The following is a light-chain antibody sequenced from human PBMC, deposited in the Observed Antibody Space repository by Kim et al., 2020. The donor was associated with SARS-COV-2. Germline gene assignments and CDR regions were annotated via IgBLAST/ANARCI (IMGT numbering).Light chain of an antibody. J-gene: IGKJ1*01. CDR1: QGVSSSS. CDR2: DAS. V-gene: IGKV3D-20*01. Sequence: EIVLTQSPATLSLSPGERASLSCGASQGVSSSSLAWYQQKPGLAPRLLIYDASNRATGIPDRFSGSGSGTDFTLTISRLEPEDFAVYYCQQYGSSPWTFGQGTKVDIK. CDR3: QQYGSSPWT.